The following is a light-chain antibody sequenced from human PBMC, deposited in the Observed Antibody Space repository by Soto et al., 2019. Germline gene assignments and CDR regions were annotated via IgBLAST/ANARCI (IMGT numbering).Light chain of an antibody. CDR3: QHRMNWPLT. CDR1: HIVSISY. Sequence: EIGLTQSPRTLSLSTGERATLSCRASHIVSISYLAWYQQKPGQAPRLLIYGASSRATGIPDRFSGSGSGTDFTLTISSLEPEDFAVYYCQHRMNWPLTFGQGTRLEIK. V-gene: IGKV3D-20*02. CDR2: GAS. J-gene: IGKJ5*01.